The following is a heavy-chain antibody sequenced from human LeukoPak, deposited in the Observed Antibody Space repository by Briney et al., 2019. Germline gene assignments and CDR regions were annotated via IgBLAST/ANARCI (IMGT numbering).Heavy chain of an antibody. CDR2: IYNSGST. CDR1: GASINSGGYY. D-gene: IGHD3-16*01. J-gene: IGHJ4*02. V-gene: IGHV4-61*10. Sequence: SETLSLTCTVSGASINSGGYYWSWIRQPAGKGLEWIGRIYNSGSTNYNPSLKSRVTILVDTSKNQFSLNLSSVTAADTAVYYCARASVLLSADYWGQGTLVTVSS. CDR3: ARASVLLSADY.